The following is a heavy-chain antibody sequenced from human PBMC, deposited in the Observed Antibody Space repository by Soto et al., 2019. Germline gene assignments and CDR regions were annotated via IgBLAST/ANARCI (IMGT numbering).Heavy chain of an antibody. D-gene: IGHD3-22*01. V-gene: IGHV5-51*01. Sequence: GESLKISCKGSGYSFTSYWIGWVRQMPGKGLEWMGIIYPGDSDTRYSPSFQGQVTISADKSISTAYLQWSSLKASDTAMYYCARGAITMIVVVIPDAFDLWGQGTMVTVSS. J-gene: IGHJ3*01. CDR1: GYSFTSYW. CDR2: IYPGDSDT. CDR3: ARGAITMIVVVIPDAFDL.